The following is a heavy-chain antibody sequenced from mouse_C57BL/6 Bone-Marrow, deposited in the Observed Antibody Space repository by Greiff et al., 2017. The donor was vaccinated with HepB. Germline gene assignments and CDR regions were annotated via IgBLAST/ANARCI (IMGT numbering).Heavy chain of an antibody. CDR3: TKVMVTTFDY. CDR1: GFTFSNYW. D-gene: IGHD2-2*01. J-gene: IGHJ2*01. CDR2: IRLKSDNYAT. Sequence: EVQLQESGGGLVQPGGSMKLSCVASGFTFSNYWMNWVRQSPEKGLEWVAQIRLKSDNYATHYAESVKGRFTISRDDSKSSVYLQMNNLRAEDTGIYYCTKVMVTTFDYWGQGTTLTVSS. V-gene: IGHV6-3*01.